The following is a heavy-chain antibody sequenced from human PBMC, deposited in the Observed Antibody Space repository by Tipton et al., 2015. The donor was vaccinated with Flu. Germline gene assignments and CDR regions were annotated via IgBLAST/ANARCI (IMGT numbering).Heavy chain of an antibody. CDR1: GGSIISGRYF. CDR2: VFPGETP. CDR3: ARDVEPAAAVSAPLF. J-gene: IGHJ4*01. D-gene: IGHD2-2*01. Sequence: TLSLTCTVSGGSIISGRYFWSWIRQPAGKGLEWIGRVFPGETPDYNPSFRSRVTILVDTSKNQFSLNLSSVTAADTAVYYCARDVEPAAAVSAPLFWGQGTLVTVSS. V-gene: IGHV4-61*02.